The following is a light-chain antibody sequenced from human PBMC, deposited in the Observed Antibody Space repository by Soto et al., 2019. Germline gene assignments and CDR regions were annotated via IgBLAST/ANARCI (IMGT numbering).Light chain of an antibody. Sequence: EIVMTQSPATLSVSPGERATLSCRASQSVGTYLAWYQQKPGQTPRLLIFGASTRATGIPARFSGSGSGSECTLTISSLQSEDFAVYSCQQYSVWPLVTFGGGTKVEIK. J-gene: IGKJ4*01. CDR1: QSVGTY. CDR2: GAS. V-gene: IGKV3-15*01. CDR3: QQYSVWPLVT.